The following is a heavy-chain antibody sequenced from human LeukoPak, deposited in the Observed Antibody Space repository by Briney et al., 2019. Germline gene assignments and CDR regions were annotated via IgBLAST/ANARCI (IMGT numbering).Heavy chain of an antibody. V-gene: IGHV4-4*02. Sequence: PSGTLFLTCAVSGGSISSDNWWSWVRQPPGKGLEWIGEIHHSGSRNYNPSLKSRVIISVDKSKNQFSLKLNSVTVADTALYYCACKTTAAVGTFDYWGQGTLVTVSS. J-gene: IGHJ4*02. CDR3: ACKTTAAVGTFDY. D-gene: IGHD6-13*01. CDR1: GGSISSDNW. CDR2: IHHSGSR.